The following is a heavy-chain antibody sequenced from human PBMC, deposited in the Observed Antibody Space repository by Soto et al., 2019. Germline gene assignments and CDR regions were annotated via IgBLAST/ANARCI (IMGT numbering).Heavy chain of an antibody. CDR2: INHSGST. CDR3: ARGGGRYYYYGMDV. CDR1: AGSFSGKY. V-gene: IGHV4-34*01. J-gene: IGHJ6*02. Sequence: PSETLSLTCALDAGSFSGKYWRWIRQPPGKGLEWIGEINHSGSTNYNPSLKSRVTISVDTSKNQFSLKLSSVTAADTAVYYCARGGGRYYYYGMDVWGQGTTVT.